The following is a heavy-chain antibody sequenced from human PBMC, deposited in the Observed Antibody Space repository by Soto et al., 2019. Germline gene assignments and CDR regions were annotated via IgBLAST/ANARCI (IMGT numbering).Heavy chain of an antibody. D-gene: IGHD3-3*01. CDR3: ARGGRFLEWSPNAY. CDR2: ISTGGNTI. Sequence: QVQLVESGGGLVKPGGSLRLSCAASGFTFNDYYMSWIRQAPGKGLEWVSYISTGGNTIKYAYSVKGRFTISRDNAKNSLYLQMNSLRAEDPAVYYCARGGRFLEWSPNAYWGQGTLVTVSS. J-gene: IGHJ4*02. CDR1: GFTFNDYY. V-gene: IGHV3-11*01.